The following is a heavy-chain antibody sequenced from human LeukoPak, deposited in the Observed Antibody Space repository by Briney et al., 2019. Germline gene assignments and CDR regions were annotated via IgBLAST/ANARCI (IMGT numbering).Heavy chain of an antibody. J-gene: IGHJ4*02. D-gene: IGHD3-22*01. V-gene: IGHV4-61*02. Sequence: SQTLSLTCTVSGDSISSGDYYWSWIRQPAGKGLEWIGRIYTSGSTNYNPSLKSRVTMSVDTSKNQFSLKLSSVTAADTAVYYCARECDSSGYYCDDYWGQGTLVTVSS. CDR3: ARECDSSGYYCDDY. CDR2: IYTSGST. CDR1: GDSISSGDYY.